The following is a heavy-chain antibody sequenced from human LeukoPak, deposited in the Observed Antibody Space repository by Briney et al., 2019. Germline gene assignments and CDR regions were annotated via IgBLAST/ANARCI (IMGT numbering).Heavy chain of an antibody. CDR1: GFTFSSYW. CDR3: ARDIGGSYLDYYYMDV. Sequence: EGSLRLSCAASGFTFSSYWMSWVRQAPGKGLEWVANIKQDGSEKYYVDSVKGRFTISRDNAKNSLYLQMNSLRAEDTAVYYCARDIGGSYLDYYYMDVWGKGTTVTVSS. CDR2: IKQDGSEK. D-gene: IGHD1-26*01. J-gene: IGHJ6*03. V-gene: IGHV3-7*01.